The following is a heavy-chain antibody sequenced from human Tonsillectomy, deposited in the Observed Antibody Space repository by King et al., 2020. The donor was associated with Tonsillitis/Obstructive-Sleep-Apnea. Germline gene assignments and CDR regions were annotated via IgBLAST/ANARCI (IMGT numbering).Heavy chain of an antibody. J-gene: IGHJ4*02. D-gene: IGHD2-21*02. CDR3: ARVGGGDYFSEYYSHY. CDR2: ISNDGSNK. V-gene: IGHV3-30*10. CDR1: GFTFSSYV. Sequence: VQLVESGGRVVQPGRSLRLSCAASGFTFSSYVMHWVRQAPGKGLEWVTVISNDGSNKYYTDSVKGRFTISRDNSKNTLYLQMNSLRAEDTAVYYCARVGGGDYFSEYYSHYWGQGTLVTVSS.